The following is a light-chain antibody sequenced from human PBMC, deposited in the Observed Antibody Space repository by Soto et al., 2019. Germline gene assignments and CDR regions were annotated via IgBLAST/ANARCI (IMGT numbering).Light chain of an antibody. V-gene: IGLV2-23*01. CDR1: SSDVGSYNL. CDR3: CAYSGSSIVV. Sequence: QAASVSGSPGQSITISCTGTSSDVGSYNLVSWYQQHPGKAPKLMIYEGSKRPSGVSNRFSGSKSGNTASLTISGLQAEDEADYYCCAYSGSSIVVFGGGTKLTVL. CDR2: EGS. J-gene: IGLJ2*01.